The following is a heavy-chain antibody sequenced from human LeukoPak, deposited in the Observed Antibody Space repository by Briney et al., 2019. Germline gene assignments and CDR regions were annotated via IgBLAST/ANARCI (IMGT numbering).Heavy chain of an antibody. V-gene: IGHV3-9*01. Sequence: GRSLRLSCAASGLTFDDYAMHWVRLAPGDCLESVSGISWNSGSIGHADSVKGRFTISRDNAKNSLYLQMNSLRAEDTALYYCAKDRSYYDSSGYYDYWGQGTLVTVSS. D-gene: IGHD3-22*01. CDR2: ISWNSGSI. CDR1: GLTFDDYA. CDR3: AKDRSYYDSSGYYDY. J-gene: IGHJ4*02.